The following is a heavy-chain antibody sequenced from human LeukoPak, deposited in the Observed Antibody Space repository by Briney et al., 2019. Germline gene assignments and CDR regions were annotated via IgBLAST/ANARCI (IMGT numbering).Heavy chain of an antibody. J-gene: IGHJ6*03. CDR2: INHSGST. Sequence: SETLSLTCAVYGGSFSGYYWSWIRQPPGKGLEWIGEINHSGSTNYNPSLKSRVTISVDTSKIQFSLKLSSVTAADTAVYYCARRLAARPTYTYYYYMDVWGKGTTVTVSS. CDR3: ARRLAARPTYTYYYYMDV. V-gene: IGHV4-34*01. D-gene: IGHD6-6*01. CDR1: GGSFSGYY.